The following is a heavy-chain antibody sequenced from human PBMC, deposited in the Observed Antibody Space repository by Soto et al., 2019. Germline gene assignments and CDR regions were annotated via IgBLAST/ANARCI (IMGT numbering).Heavy chain of an antibody. CDR2: IIPIFGTV. D-gene: IGHD6-19*01. J-gene: IGHJ6*02. CDR1: GGTFRTYA. V-gene: IGHV1-69*12. CDR3: AKGAVAGTPTSYYYYGMDV. Sequence: QVQLLQSGAEVKKPGSSVRVSCEASGGTFRTYAISWVRQAPGQGLEWMGDIIPIFGTVNYAQKFQGRVTITADESTTTVYMDLRSLRSEETAVYYCAKGAVAGTPTSYYYYGMDVWGQGTTVTVSS.